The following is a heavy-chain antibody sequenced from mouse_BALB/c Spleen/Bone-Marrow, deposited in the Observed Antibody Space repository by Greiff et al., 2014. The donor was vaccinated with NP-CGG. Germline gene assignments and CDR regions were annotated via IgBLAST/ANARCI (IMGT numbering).Heavy chain of an antibody. V-gene: IGHV1S56*01. Sequence: QVQLKESGPELVKPGASVRISCKASGYTFTSYYIHWVKQRPGQGLEWIGWIYPGNVNTKYNVKFKGKATLTADKSSSTAYMQLSSLTSEDSAVYFCATYDYWGQGTTLTVSS. CDR1: GYTFTSYY. CDR2: IYPGNVNT. J-gene: IGHJ2*01. CDR3: ATYDY.